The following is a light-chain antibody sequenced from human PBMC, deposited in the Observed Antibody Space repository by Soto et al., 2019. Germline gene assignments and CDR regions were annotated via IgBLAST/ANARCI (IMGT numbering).Light chain of an antibody. CDR2: GAS. V-gene: IGKV3-20*01. CDR1: QSVSSNY. CDR3: HQYGSSPWT. Sequence: EIVMTQSPATLSVSPGEGATLSCRASQSVSSNYLAWYQQRPGQSPRLLIYGASSRATGIPDRFSGSGSGTDFTLIISRLEPEDSAVYYCHQYGSSPWTFGQGTKVDIK. J-gene: IGKJ1*01.